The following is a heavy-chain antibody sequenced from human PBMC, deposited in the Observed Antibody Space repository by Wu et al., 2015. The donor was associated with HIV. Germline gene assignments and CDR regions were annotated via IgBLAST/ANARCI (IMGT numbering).Heavy chain of an antibody. CDR1: GYTFTSYG. Sequence: QVQLVQSGAEVKKPGASVKVSCKASGYTFTSYGISWVRQAPGQGLEWMGWISAYNGNTNYAQKLQGRVTMTTDTSTSTAYMELRSLRSDDTAVYYCARDSVRGNKGIAADYMDVWGKGTTVTVSS. J-gene: IGHJ6*03. V-gene: IGHV1-18*01. CDR3: ARDSVRGNKGIAADYMDV. D-gene: IGHD6-13*01. CDR2: ISAYNGNT.